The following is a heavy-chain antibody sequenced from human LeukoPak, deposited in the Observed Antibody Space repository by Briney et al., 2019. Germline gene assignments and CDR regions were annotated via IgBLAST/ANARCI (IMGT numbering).Heavy chain of an antibody. J-gene: IGHJ6*03. CDR1: GVSISSYY. CDR2: IYYSGST. V-gene: IGHV4-59*08. D-gene: IGHD3-10*01. Sequence: AETLTLTCTVSGVSISSYYWSWIRQPPGKGLEWIGYIYYSGSTNYNHSLKGRVTISVDKSKNQFSLKLSYLSTEDTAVYYCARHVRKRTYYYGSGTDYYSYMYVWGKGTTVTVSS. CDR3: ARHVRKRTYYYGSGTDYYSYMYV.